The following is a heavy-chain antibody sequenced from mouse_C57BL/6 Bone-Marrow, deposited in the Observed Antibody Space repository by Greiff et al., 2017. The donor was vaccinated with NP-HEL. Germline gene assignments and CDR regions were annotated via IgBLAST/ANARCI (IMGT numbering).Heavy chain of an antibody. CDR1: GYTFTSYW. V-gene: IGHV1-5*01. CDR3: TRHWPYFDY. J-gene: IGHJ2*01. D-gene: IGHD4-1*01. CDR2: IYPGNSDT. Sequence: VQLQQSGTVLARPGASVKMSCKTSGYTFTSYWMHWVKQRPGQGLEWIGAIYPGNSDTSYNQKFKGKAKLTAVTSASTAYMELSSLTNEDSAVYYCTRHWPYFDYWGQGTTLTVSS.